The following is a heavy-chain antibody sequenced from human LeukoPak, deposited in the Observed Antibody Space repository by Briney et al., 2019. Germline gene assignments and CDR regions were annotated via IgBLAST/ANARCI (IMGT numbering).Heavy chain of an antibody. Sequence: SETLSLTCTVSGGSISSGSYYWSWIRQPAGKGLEWIGRIYTSGSTNYNPSLKSRVTISVDTSKNQFSLKLSSVTAADTAVYYCARGFIMIGPWGQGTLVTVSS. CDR1: GGSISSGSYY. J-gene: IGHJ5*02. D-gene: IGHD3-16*01. V-gene: IGHV4-61*02. CDR2: IYTSGST. CDR3: ARGFIMIGP.